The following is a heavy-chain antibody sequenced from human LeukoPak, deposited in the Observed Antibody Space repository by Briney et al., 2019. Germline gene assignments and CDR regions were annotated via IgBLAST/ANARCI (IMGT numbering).Heavy chain of an antibody. D-gene: IGHD6-13*01. J-gene: IGHJ3*02. CDR3: ARDPGSSSWTDAFDI. V-gene: IGHV3-74*01. Sequence: SRGSLRLSCAASGFTFSSYWMHWVRQAPGKGLVWVSRINSDGSSTSYADSVKGRFTISRDNAKNTLYLQMNSLRAEDTAVYYCARDPGSSSWTDAFDIWGQGTMVTVSS. CDR2: INSDGSST. CDR1: GFTFSSYW.